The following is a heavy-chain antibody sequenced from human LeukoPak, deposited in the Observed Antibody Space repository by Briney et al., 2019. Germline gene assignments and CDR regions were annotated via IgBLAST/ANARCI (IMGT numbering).Heavy chain of an antibody. CDR1: GFTFTAYG. J-gene: IGHJ4*02. CDR2: ISYDGSNK. Sequence: GGSLRLSCAASGFTFTAYGMHWVRQAPGKGLEWVAVISYDGSNKYYADSVKGRFTISRDNSKNTLYLQMNSLRAEDTAVYYCAREGVVPYWGQGTLVTVSS. CDR3: AREGVVPY. V-gene: IGHV3-30*03. D-gene: IGHD2-2*01.